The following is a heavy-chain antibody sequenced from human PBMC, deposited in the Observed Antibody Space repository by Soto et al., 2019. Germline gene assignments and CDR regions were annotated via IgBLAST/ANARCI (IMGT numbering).Heavy chain of an antibody. CDR2: IWYDGSNK. CDR1: GFTFSSYG. CDR3: ARGRLVLEFSFDY. D-gene: IGHD6-19*01. V-gene: IGHV3-33*01. Sequence: SLRLSCAASGFTFSSYGMHWVRQAPGKGLEWVAVIWYDGSNKYYADSVKGRFTISRDNSKNTLYLQMNSLRAEDTAVYYCARGRLVLEFSFDYWGQGTLVTVSS. J-gene: IGHJ4*02.